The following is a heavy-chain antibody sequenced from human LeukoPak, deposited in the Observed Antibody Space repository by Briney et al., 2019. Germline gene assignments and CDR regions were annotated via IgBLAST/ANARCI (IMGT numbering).Heavy chain of an antibody. D-gene: IGHD5-24*01. V-gene: IGHV3-30-3*01. J-gene: IGHJ5*02. Sequence: PGGSLRLSCAASGFTFSRHAMHWVRQAPGKGLEWVAFVSSDGSNKNYADSVKGRFTISRDNSKNNLDLQMNSLRTDDTAVYYCARSLPADGYNIPINWFEPWGQGTLVTVSS. CDR2: VSSDGSNK. CDR3: ARSLPADGYNIPINWFEP. CDR1: GFTFSRHA.